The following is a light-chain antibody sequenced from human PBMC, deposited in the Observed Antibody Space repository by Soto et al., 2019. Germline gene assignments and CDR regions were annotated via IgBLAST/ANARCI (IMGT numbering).Light chain of an antibody. CDR2: DAS. CDR3: QQRSNWPGT. CDR1: QSVSSY. J-gene: IGKJ4*01. V-gene: IGKV3-11*01. Sequence: EIVLTQSPATLSLSPGERATLSCRPSQSVSSYLAWYQQKPGQAPRLLIYDASNRATGIPARFSGSGSGTDFTLTISSLEPEDFAVYYCQQRSNWPGTFGGGTKVDIK.